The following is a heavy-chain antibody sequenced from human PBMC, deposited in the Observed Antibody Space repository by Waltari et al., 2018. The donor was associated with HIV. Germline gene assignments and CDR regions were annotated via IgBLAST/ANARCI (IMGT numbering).Heavy chain of an antibody. Sequence: EVQLVESGGGLVQPGGSPRLSCAASGFTFSSSWLSWVRQAPGKGVEGVANIKQDGSEKYYVDSVNGRFTISRDNAENSLYLQMNSLRAEDTAVYYCARGGFYGSGSKVNWGQGTLVTVSS. V-gene: IGHV3-7*04. CDR3: ARGGFYGSGSKVN. D-gene: IGHD3-10*01. CDR1: GFTFSSSW. CDR2: IKQDGSEK. J-gene: IGHJ4*02.